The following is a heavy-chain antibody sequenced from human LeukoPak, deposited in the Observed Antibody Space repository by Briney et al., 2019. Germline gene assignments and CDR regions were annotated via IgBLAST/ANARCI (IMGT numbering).Heavy chain of an antibody. Sequence: GASVKVSCKASGGTFSSYAISWVRQAPGQGLEWMGRIIPILGIANYAQRFQGRVTITAAKSTCTAYMELSSLRSEDMAVYYCARGTYGGNSGWFDPWGQGTLVTVSS. D-gene: IGHD4-23*01. V-gene: IGHV1-69*04. CDR1: GGTFSSYA. CDR2: IIPILGIA. J-gene: IGHJ5*02. CDR3: ARGTYGGNSGWFDP.